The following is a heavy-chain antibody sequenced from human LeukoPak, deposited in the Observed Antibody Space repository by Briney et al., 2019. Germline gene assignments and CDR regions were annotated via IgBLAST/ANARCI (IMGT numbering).Heavy chain of an antibody. CDR3: ARVQVPFGVVIHGAFDI. D-gene: IGHD3-3*01. J-gene: IGHJ3*02. CDR1: GYTFTSYY. Sequence: ASVKVSCKASGYTFTSYYMHWVRQAPGQGLEWMGIINPSGGSTSYAQKFQGRVTMTRDTSTSTVYLELSSLRSEDTAVYYCARVQVPFGVVIHGAFDIWGQGTMVTVSS. CDR2: INPSGGST. V-gene: IGHV1-46*01.